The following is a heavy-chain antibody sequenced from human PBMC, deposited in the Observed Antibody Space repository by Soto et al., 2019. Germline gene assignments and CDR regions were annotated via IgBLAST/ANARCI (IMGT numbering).Heavy chain of an antibody. Sequence: QVQLVESGGGVVQPGRSLRLSCAASRFTFSTYAIHWVRQAPGKGLEWVAVISYDGSNKYYVDSVKGRFTISRDNSKNTLSLQMNSLGPEDTAVYYCARDRNPIRNPHPIPDAFDIWGQGTMVTVSS. V-gene: IGHV3-30-3*01. CDR3: ARDRNPIRNPHPIPDAFDI. CDR1: RFTFSTYA. CDR2: ISYDGSNK. D-gene: IGHD2-2*02. J-gene: IGHJ3*02.